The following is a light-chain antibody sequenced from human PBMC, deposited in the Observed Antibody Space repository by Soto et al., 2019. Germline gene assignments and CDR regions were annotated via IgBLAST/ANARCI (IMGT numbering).Light chain of an antibody. J-gene: IGLJ2*01. Sequence: QSALTQPASVSGSPGQSITISCTGTSSDVGGYNYVSWYQQHPGKAPKLMIYDVSNRPSGVSNRFSGSKSGNTASLTISGPQAEDESDCYCCSYTSSRPRVFGAGTKLTVL. CDR2: DVS. CDR1: SSDVGGYNY. V-gene: IGLV2-14*01. CDR3: CSYTSSRPRV.